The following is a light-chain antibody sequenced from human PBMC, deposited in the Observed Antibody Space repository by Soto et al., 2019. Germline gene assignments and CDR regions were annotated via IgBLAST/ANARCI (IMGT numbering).Light chain of an antibody. CDR1: SSDVGGYNY. V-gene: IGLV2-14*01. CDR3: TSYPSSTTPV. CDR2: EVS. J-gene: IGLJ1*01. Sequence: QSALTQPASVSGSPGQAITISCTGTSSDVGGYNYVSWYQQHPGKAPKLMIYEVSNRPSGVSDRFSGSKSGNTASLTISGLQAEDEADYYCTSYPSSTTPVFGPGTKLTVL.